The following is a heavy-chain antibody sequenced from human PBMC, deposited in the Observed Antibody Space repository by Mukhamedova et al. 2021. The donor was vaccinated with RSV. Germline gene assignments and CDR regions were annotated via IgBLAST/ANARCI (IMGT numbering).Heavy chain of an antibody. Sequence: QRAGSGLEWIGRVYTTGTTTYNPSFKSRATMSIDLSSNQFFLRLASVTAADTAVYFCASPPTGTPASDIWGQGTKVSVPA. CDR2: VYTTGTT. CDR3: ASPPTGTPASDI. V-gene: IGHV4-59*10. J-gene: IGHJ3*02. D-gene: IGHD1-1*01.